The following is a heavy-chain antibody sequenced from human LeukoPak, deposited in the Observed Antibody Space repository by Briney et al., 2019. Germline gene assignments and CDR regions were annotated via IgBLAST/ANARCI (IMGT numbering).Heavy chain of an antibody. J-gene: IGHJ4*02. V-gene: IGHV4-59*01. CDR1: GGSISSYY. CDR2: IYYSGST. Sequence: SETLSLTCTVSGGSISSYYWSWIRQPPGKGLEWIGYIYYSGSTNYNPSLKSRVTISVDTSKNQFPLKLSSVTAADTAVYYCASEAGYSSSWYSHWGQGTLVTVSS. D-gene: IGHD6-13*01. CDR3: ASEAGYSSSWYSH.